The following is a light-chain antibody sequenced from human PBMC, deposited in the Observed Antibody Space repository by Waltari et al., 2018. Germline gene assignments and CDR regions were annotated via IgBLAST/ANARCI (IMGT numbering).Light chain of an antibody. CDR3: LQALQVPAT. Sequence: DIVMTQSPLSLPVTLGEPASISCRSSQNLLDGNGYNYLDWYVQKLGQSPQVLIYLGSNRASGVPDRISGSGSGTDFTLKISRVEADDVGIYYCLQALQVPATFGPGTRVEIK. CDR1: QNLLDGNGYNY. V-gene: IGKV2-28*01. CDR2: LGS. J-gene: IGKJ3*01.